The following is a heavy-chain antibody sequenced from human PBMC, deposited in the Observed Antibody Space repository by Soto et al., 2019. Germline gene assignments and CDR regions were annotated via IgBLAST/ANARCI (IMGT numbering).Heavy chain of an antibody. CDR2: IYYSGST. Sequence: SETLSLTCTVSGGSISSYYWSWIRQPPGKGLEWIGYIYYSGSTNYNPSLKSRVTISVDTSKNQFSLKLSSVTAADTAVYYCARAGSSRYRGLYYYYYGMDVWGQGTTVTVSS. J-gene: IGHJ6*02. CDR3: ARAGSSRYRGLYYYYYGMDV. CDR1: GGSISSYY. D-gene: IGHD6-13*01. V-gene: IGHV4-59*01.